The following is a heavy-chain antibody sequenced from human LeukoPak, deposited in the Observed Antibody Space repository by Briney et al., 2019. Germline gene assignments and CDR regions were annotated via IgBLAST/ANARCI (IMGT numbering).Heavy chain of an antibody. CDR3: ARSPGYSSSLGYNWFGP. CDR2: INHSGST. V-gene: IGHV4-34*01. J-gene: IGHJ5*02. D-gene: IGHD6-6*01. Sequence: SETLSLTCAVYGGSFSGYYWSWIRQPPGKGLEWIGEINHSGSTNYNPSLKSRVTISVDTSKNQFSLKLSSVTAADTAVYYCARSPGYSSSLGYNWFGPWGQGTLVTVSS. CDR1: GGSFSGYY.